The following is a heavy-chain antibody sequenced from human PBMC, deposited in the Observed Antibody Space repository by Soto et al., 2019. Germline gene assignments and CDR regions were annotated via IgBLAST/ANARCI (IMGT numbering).Heavy chain of an antibody. D-gene: IGHD5-18*01. V-gene: IGHV4-61*01. CDR1: GGSVSSGSYY. CDR2: IYYSGST. CDR3: ARDPGGYSYDGAFDI. Sequence: QVQLQESGPGLVKPSETLSLTCTVSGGSVSSGSYYWSWIRQPPGKGLEWIGYIYYSGSTNYNPSLKSRVTISVDTSKNQFSLKLSSVTAADTAVYYCARDPGGYSYDGAFDIWGQGTMVTVSS. J-gene: IGHJ3*02.